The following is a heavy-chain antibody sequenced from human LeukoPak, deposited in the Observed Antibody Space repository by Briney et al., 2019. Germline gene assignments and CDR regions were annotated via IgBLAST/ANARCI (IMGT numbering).Heavy chain of an antibody. CDR1: GYTFTSYF. CDR3: ARDDTYGFSN. D-gene: IGHD2-8*01. CDR2: VNPSAGST. Sequence: ASVKVSCKASGYTFTSYFIHWVRQAPGQGLEWMGRVNPSAGSTTYAQKFQGRVTMTRDTSTRMLYMELISLRSDDTAVYYCARDDTYGFSNWGQGTLVTVSS. V-gene: IGHV1-46*01. J-gene: IGHJ4*02.